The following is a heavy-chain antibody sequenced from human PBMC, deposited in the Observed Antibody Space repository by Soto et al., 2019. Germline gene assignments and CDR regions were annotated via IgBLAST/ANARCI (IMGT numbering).Heavy chain of an antibody. V-gene: IGHV1-69*06. Sequence: QVQLVQSGAEVKRPGSSVKVSCKASGGTFNSYAVSWVRQAPGQGLEWIGGIIPMFGTTKYAQKFQGRVTITADKSTSTAYMALSSLKSEDMAIFYCARARSKYAFNYALDVWGQGTAVIVSS. J-gene: IGHJ6*02. D-gene: IGHD1-26*01. CDR1: GGTFNSYA. CDR3: ARARSKYAFNYALDV. CDR2: IIPMFGTT.